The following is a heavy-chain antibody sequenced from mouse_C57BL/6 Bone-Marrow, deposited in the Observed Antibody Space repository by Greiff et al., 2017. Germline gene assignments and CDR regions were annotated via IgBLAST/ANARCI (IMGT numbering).Heavy chain of an antibody. D-gene: IGHD4-1*01. J-gene: IGHJ2*01. CDR2: IYPSDSET. Sequence: QVQLQQPGAELVRPGSSVKMSCKASGYTFTSYWMDWVKQRPGQGLEWIGNIYPSDSETHYNQKFKDKATLTADKSSSTAYMQLSSLTSEDSAVYFCARCGTFFDYWGQGTTLTVSS. V-gene: IGHV1-61*01. CDR3: ARCGTFFDY. CDR1: GYTFTSYW.